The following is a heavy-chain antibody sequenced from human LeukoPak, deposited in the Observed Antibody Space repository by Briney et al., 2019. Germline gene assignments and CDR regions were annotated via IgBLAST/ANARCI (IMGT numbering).Heavy chain of an antibody. Sequence: GGSLRLSCAASGFTFNNYGIHWVRQAPGKGLEWASYISSTSSTIYYADSVKGRFTISRDNAKNSLYLQMNSLRDEDTAVYYCARAAPYYYDSSGYSAFDSWGQGTMVTVSA. CDR1: GFTFNNYG. CDR2: ISSTSSTI. D-gene: IGHD3-22*01. CDR3: ARAAPYYYDSSGYSAFDS. J-gene: IGHJ3*02. V-gene: IGHV3-48*02.